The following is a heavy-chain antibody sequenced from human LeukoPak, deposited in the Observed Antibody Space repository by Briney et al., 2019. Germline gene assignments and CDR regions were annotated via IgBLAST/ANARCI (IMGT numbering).Heavy chain of an antibody. CDR3: ARGYCTGDSCSGAWFDP. CDR1: GYTFTDYY. J-gene: IGHJ5*02. D-gene: IGHD2-15*01. CDR2: INPNSGGT. Sequence: VASVRVSCKASGYTFTDYYMHWVRQAPGQGLEWMGWINPNSGGTNYAQKFQSRVTMTRDTSISTAYIELNRLRSDDTAVYYCARGYCTGDSCSGAWFDPWGRGTLVTVSS. V-gene: IGHV1-2*02.